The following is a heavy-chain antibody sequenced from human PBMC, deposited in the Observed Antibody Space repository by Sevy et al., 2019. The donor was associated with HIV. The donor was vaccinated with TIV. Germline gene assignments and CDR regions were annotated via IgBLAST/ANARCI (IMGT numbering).Heavy chain of an antibody. Sequence: GGSLRLSCAASGFTFSSYSMNWVRQAPGKGLEWVSYISSSSSTIYYADSVKGRFTISRDNAKNSLYLQMNSLRAEDTAMYYCARRTKSDIVVVPAAIVTGNYYYYYYMDVWGKGTTVTVSS. J-gene: IGHJ6*03. D-gene: IGHD2-2*02. CDR3: ARRTKSDIVVVPAAIVTGNYYYYYYMDV. CDR2: ISSSSSTI. CDR1: GFTFSSYS. V-gene: IGHV3-48*01.